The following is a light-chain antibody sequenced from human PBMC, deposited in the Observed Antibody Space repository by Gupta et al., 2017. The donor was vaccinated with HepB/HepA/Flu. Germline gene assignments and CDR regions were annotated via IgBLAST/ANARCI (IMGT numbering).Light chain of an antibody. CDR1: SSDVGNYNY. Sequence: QSALTQPRSVSGPPGPSVTISCTGTSSDVGNYNYVSWYQQHPVKAPKLMIYDVIKRPSGVPDRFSGAKSGNTASRTISELQAEDEADYHCCSDAVRYTYEFGKGPKVNV. J-gene: IGLJ1*01. V-gene: IGLV2-11*01. CDR2: DVI. CDR3: CSDAVRYTYE.